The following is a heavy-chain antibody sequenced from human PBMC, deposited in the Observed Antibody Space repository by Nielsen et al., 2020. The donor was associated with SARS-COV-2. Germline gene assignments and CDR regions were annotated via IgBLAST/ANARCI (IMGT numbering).Heavy chain of an antibody. J-gene: IGHJ3*01. CDR3: ARDWSRAFDV. V-gene: IGHV3-30-3*01. CDR1: GFTFSSYA. CDR2: ISYDGSNK. Sequence: GESLKISCAASGFTFSSYAMHWVRQAPGKGLEWVAVISYDGSNKYYADSVKGRFTISRDNSKNTLYLQMDSLRTEDAAVYYCARDWSRAFDVWGQGTMVTVSS.